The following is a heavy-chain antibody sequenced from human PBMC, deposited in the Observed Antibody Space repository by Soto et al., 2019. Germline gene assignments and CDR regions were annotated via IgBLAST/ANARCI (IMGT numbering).Heavy chain of an antibody. CDR1: GASVSSGY. CDR2: MYFGGSF. Sequence: SETLSLTCTVSGASVSSGYWSWIRQPPGKGLEWIGFMYFGGSFNYNPSLTSRVTISVDASKNQFSLKVTSVTAADTAVYYCARSRYDTTGFAVDPWGQRILVTVSS. J-gene: IGHJ5*02. V-gene: IGHV4-59*02. D-gene: IGHD3-22*01. CDR3: ARSRYDTTGFAVDP.